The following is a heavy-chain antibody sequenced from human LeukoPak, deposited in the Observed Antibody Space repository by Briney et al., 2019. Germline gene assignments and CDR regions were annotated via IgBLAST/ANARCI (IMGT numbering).Heavy chain of an antibody. Sequence: PSQTLSLTCTVSGGSISSGDYYWSWIRQPPGKGLEWIGYIYYSGSTYYNPSLKSRVTISVDTSKNQFSLKLSSVTAADTAVYYCARVLGYYDYAYGMDVWGQGTTVTVSS. V-gene: IGHV4-30-4*01. CDR1: GGSISSGDYY. J-gene: IGHJ6*02. CDR3: ARVLGYYDYAYGMDV. CDR2: IYYSGST. D-gene: IGHD3-16*01.